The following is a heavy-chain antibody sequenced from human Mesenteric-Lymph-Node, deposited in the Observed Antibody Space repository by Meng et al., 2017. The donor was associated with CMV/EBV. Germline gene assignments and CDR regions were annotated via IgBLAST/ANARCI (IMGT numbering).Heavy chain of an antibody. CDR2: IYYSGST. V-gene: IGHV4-39*07. CDR3: ARILGRVFDY. CDR1: GGSISSSSYY. J-gene: IGHJ4*02. D-gene: IGHD3/OR15-3a*01. Sequence: SETLSLTCTVSGGSISSSSYYWGWIRQPPGKGLEWIGSIYYSGSTYYNPSLKSRVTISVDTSKNQISLKLSSVTAADTAVYYCARILGRVFDYWGQGTLVTVSS.